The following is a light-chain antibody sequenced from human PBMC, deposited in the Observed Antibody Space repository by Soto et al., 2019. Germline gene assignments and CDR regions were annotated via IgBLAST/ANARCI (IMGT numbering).Light chain of an antibody. V-gene: IGLV2-14*01. J-gene: IGLJ3*02. CDR2: DVT. CDR3: SSYSTSSPWV. Sequence: QSALTQPASVSGSPGQSITISCTGTSSDVGGYNYVSWYQQYPGKAPKLMIHDVTNRPSGVSNRFSGSKSGNTASLTISGLHAEDEADYYCSSYSTSSPWVFGGGTKLTVL. CDR1: SSDVGGYNY.